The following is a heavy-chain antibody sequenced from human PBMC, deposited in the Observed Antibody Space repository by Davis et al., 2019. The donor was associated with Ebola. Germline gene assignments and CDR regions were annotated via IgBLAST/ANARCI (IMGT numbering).Heavy chain of an antibody. V-gene: IGHV3-30*04. CDR2: ISYDGSNK. Sequence: GESLKISCAASGFTFSSYAMHWVRQAPGKGLEWVAVISYDGSNKYYADSVKGRFTISRDNSKNTLYLQMNSLRAEDTAVYYCAGGTGTRADYYTMDVWGQGTTVTVSS. CDR1: GFTFSSYA. J-gene: IGHJ6*02. CDR3: AGGTGTRADYYTMDV. D-gene: IGHD7-27*01.